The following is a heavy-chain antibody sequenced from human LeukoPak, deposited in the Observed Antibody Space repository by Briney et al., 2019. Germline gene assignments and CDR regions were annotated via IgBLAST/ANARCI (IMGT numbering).Heavy chain of an antibody. D-gene: IGHD3-10*01. CDR1: GGSISSYY. CDR3: ARGTLWFGELLRNSIDY. V-gene: IGHV4-59*01. Sequence: SETLSLTCTVSGGSISSYYWSWIRQPPGKGLEWIGYIYYSGSTNYNPSLKSRVTISVDTSKNQFSLKLSSVTAADTAVYYCARGTLWFGELLRNSIDYWGQGTLVTVSS. J-gene: IGHJ4*02. CDR2: IYYSGST.